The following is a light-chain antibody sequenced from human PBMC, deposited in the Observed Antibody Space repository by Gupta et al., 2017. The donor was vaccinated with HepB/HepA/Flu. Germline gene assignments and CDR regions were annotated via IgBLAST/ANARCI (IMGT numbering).Light chain of an antibody. Sequence: IVLTQSPGTLSLSPGETATLSCRASQSVSSNFLAWYQQKPGQAPRLLIYGASSRATGISDRFSGSGSETDFALTISRLEPEDFAVYYCQQDGNSPQTFGQGTKVEI. CDR1: QSVSSNF. CDR2: GAS. CDR3: QQDGNSPQT. V-gene: IGKV3-20*01. J-gene: IGKJ1*01.